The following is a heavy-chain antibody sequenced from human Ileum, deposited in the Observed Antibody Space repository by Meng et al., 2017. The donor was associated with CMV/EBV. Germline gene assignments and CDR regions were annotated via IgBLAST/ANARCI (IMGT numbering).Heavy chain of an antibody. V-gene: IGHV3-21*01. CDR3: VRLGYCSSPSCQKSYFYGLDV. CDR1: GFTFSSYT. Sequence: GGSLRLSCEASGFTFSSYTMNWVRQAPEKGLEWVSFISSDSKYVYYSDSVQGRFTISRDNSKKSLFLQMNSVRAEDTAIYYCVRLGYCSSPSCQKSYFYGLDVWGPGTTVTVSS. J-gene: IGHJ6*02. CDR2: ISSDSKYV. D-gene: IGHD2-2*01.